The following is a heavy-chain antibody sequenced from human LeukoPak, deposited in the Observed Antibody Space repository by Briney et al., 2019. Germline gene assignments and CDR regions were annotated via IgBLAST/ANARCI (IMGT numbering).Heavy chain of an antibody. CDR3: ASSTGKVGATG. D-gene: IGHD1-26*01. CDR2: TRNKANSYTT. V-gene: IGHV3-72*01. CDR1: GFTFSDHY. J-gene: IGHJ4*02. Sequence: GGSLRLSCAASGFTFSDHYMDWVRQAPGKGLEWVGCTRNKANSYTTEYAASGKGRFTISRDDSKNSLYLQMNSLKTEDTAVYYCASSTGKVGATGWGQGTLVTVSS.